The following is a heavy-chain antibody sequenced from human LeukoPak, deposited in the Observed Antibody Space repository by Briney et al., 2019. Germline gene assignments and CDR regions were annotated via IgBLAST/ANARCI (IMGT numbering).Heavy chain of an antibody. J-gene: IGHJ4*02. CDR2: ISGSGGRS. D-gene: IGHD3-22*01. V-gene: IGHV3-23*01. Sequence: GGSLRLSCAASGFTFSSYAMSWVRQAPGKGLEWVSGISGSGGRSNYADSVRGRCTISRDNSKNTLYLQMTSLRAENTTVYYCAKAEASAGYYYDSTGYYNLDYWGQGTLVTVSS. CDR3: AKAEASAGYYYDSTGYYNLDY. CDR1: GFTFSSYA.